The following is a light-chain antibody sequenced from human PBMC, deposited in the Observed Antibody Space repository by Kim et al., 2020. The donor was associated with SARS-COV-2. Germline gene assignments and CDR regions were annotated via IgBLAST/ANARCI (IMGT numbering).Light chain of an antibody. V-gene: IGKV1-27*01. CDR1: QGISKY. Sequence: DVQMTQSPSSLSASVGDRVTITCRASQGISKYLAWYQQKPGKVPKPLIYAASALQSGVPSRFSGSGSGTEFTLTISSLQPEDVATYYCATYNSAPYTFCQGTKLDI. CDR2: AAS. J-gene: IGKJ2*01. CDR3: ATYNSAPYT.